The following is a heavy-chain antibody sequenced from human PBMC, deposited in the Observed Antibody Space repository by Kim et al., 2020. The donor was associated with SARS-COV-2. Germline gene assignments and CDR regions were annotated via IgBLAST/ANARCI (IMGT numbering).Heavy chain of an antibody. Sequence: SETLSLTCAVYGGSFSGYYWSWIRQPPGKGLEWIGEINHSGSTNYNPSLKSRVTISVDTSKNQFSLKLSSVTAADTAVYYCARGPVLLWFREFPYGMDVWGQGTTVTVSS. D-gene: IGHD3-10*01. CDR2: INHSGST. V-gene: IGHV4-34*01. CDR3: ARGPVLLWFREFPYGMDV. CDR1: GGSFSGYY. J-gene: IGHJ6*02.